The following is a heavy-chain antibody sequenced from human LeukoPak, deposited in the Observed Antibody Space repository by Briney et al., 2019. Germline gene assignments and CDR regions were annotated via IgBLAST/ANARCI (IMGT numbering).Heavy chain of an antibody. J-gene: IGHJ4*02. D-gene: IGHD1/OR15-1a*01. Sequence: NPSETLSLTCTVSGGSISNYYWTWIRQPPGKGLEWIAYVYYSGSTNYNPSLKSRVTISLDTSKNQFSLKLSSMTAADTAVYYCARQRVNKWNNLWSFDYWGQGTLVTVSS. V-gene: IGHV4-59*08. CDR2: VYYSGST. CDR1: GGSISNYY. CDR3: ARQRVNKWNNLWSFDY.